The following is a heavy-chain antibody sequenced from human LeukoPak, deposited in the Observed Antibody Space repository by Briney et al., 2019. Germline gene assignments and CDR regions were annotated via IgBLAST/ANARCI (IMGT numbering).Heavy chain of an antibody. D-gene: IGHD2-21*02. J-gene: IGHJ4*02. CDR3: AKPQVTANWYYFHY. CDR2: ISSDGSNK. V-gene: IGHV3-30*18. Sequence: GGSLRLSCAASGFTLSTYGMHWVRQAPGKGLEWVAVISSDGSNKFYADSVKVRFTISRDGSKNTLYLQMNSLRPDDTAVYFCAKPQVTANWYYFHYWGQGTLVTVSS. CDR1: GFTLSTYG.